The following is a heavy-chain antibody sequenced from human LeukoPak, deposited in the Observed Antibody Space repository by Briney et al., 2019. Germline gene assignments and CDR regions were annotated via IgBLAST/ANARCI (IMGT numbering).Heavy chain of an antibody. J-gene: IGHJ4*02. CDR2: IYSGGST. V-gene: IGHV3-66*01. CDR1: GFTFSSYA. CDR3: ARDHSGWYDY. D-gene: IGHD6-19*01. Sequence: GGSLRLSCAASGFTFSSYAMSWVRQAPGKGLEWVSVIYSGGSTYYADSVKGRSTISRDNSKNTLYLQMNSLRAEDTAVYYCARDHSGWYDYWGQGTLVTVSS.